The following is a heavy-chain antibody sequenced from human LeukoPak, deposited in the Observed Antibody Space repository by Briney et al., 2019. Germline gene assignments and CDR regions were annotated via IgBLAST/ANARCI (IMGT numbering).Heavy chain of an antibody. V-gene: IGHV3-13*04. CDR2: VDSIGDT. D-gene: IGHD3-3*01. J-gene: IGHJ4*02. CDR3: VRETLGVKVHPLDF. CDR1: GFTSSFYV. Sequence: GGSLRLSCPACGFTSSFYVMHCVDQSPGQGLEWVSAVDSIGDTYYAGSVKGRFTTSREDAKNSLYLQMNSLTAGATAVYFCVRETLGVKVHPLDFWGQGTLVSVSS.